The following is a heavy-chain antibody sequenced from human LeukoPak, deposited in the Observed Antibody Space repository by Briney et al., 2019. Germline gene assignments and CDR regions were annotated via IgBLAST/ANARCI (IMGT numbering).Heavy chain of an antibody. Sequence: TGGSLRLSCTATGFTFNTYAMSWVRQAPGKGLEWVAVISYEGSNEFYADSVKGRFTVSRDNSKKTLNLQMNSLRVEDTAVYYCAKDGKEYYSDSSGFSDYWGQGTLVTVSS. CDR2: ISYEGSNE. D-gene: IGHD3-22*01. CDR3: AKDGKEYYSDSSGFSDY. CDR1: GFTFNTYA. V-gene: IGHV3-30*18. J-gene: IGHJ4*02.